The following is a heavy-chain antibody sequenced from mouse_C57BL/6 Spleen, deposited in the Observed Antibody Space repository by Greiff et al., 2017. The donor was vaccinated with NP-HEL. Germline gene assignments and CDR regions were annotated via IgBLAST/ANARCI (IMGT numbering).Heavy chain of an antibody. CDR3: ARSAVGAHFDY. Sequence: QVQLQQPGAELVRPGSSVKLSCKASGYTFTSYWMHWVKQRPIQGLEWIGNIDPSDSETHYNQKFKDKATLTVDKSSSTAYMQLSSLTSEDSAVYYCARSAVGAHFDYWGQGTTLTVSS. CDR1: GYTFTSYW. V-gene: IGHV1-52*01. D-gene: IGHD1-1*01. J-gene: IGHJ2*01. CDR2: IDPSDSET.